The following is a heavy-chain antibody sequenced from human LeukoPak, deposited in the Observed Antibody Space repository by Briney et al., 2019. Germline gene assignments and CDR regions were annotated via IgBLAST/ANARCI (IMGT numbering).Heavy chain of an antibody. CDR2: IYYSGST. D-gene: IGHD6-19*01. J-gene: IGHJ5*02. Sequence: SETLSLTCTVSGGSISSSSYYWGWIRQPPGKGLERIGSIYYSGSTYYNPSLKSRVTISVDTSKNQFSLKLSSVTAADTAVYYCARQDSSGWYPGGWFDPWGQGTLVTVSS. CDR3: ARQDSSGWYPGGWFDP. CDR1: GGSISSSSYY. V-gene: IGHV4-39*01.